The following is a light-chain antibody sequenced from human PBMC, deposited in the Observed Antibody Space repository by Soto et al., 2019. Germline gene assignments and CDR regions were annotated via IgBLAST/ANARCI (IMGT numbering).Light chain of an antibody. CDR3: SSYAGSNLVV. CDR2: EVS. J-gene: IGLJ2*01. CDR1: SSDVGRYNY. Sequence: QSVLTQPPSASGSPGQSVTISCTGTSSDVGRYNYVSWYQQHPGKAPKLMIYEVSKRPSGVPDRFSGSKSGNTASLTVSGLQAKDEADYYCSSYAGSNLVVFGGGTKLTVL. V-gene: IGLV2-8*01.